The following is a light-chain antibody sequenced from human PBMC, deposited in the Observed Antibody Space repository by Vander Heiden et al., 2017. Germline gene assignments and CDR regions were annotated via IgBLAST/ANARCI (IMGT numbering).Light chain of an antibody. V-gene: IGLV2-14*01. CDR3: CSSNYSSPLAVV. Sequence: HSALTQPASVSGSPGQSITISCTGTSSDAGGYNYVSWYQQPPGKAPKLIMVYGSTRPSAVSHRFSCTTSCNTASPLTFARQAEDEADDYCCSSNYSSPLAVVFGGGTKLTVL. J-gene: IGLJ2*01. CDR2: YGS. CDR1: SSDAGGYNY.